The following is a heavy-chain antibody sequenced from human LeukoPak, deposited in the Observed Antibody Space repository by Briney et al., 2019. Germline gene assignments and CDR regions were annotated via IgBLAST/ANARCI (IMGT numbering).Heavy chain of an antibody. CDR2: IYYSGST. CDR1: GGSISSGDYY. D-gene: IGHD2-2*01. J-gene: IGHJ6*03. CDR3: ARAKQGDCSSTSCYFGYYYYYMDV. Sequence: PSQTLSLTCTVSGGSISSGDYYWSWIRQPPGKGLEWIGYIYYSGSTNYNPSLKSRVTISVDTSKNQFSLKLSSVTAADTAVYYCARAKQGDCSSTSCYFGYYYYYMDVWGKGTTVTVSS. V-gene: IGHV4-61*08.